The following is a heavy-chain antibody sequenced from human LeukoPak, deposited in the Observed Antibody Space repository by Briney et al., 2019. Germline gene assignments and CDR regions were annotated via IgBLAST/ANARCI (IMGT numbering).Heavy chain of an antibody. CDR3: AKDDGGQQGYYMDV. V-gene: IGHV3-48*01. CDR2: ISSSSSTI. D-gene: IGHD6-13*01. Sequence: GGSLRLSCAASGFTFSSYAMSWVRQAPGKGLEWVSYISSSSSTIYYADSVKGRFTISRDNAKNSLYLQMNSLRAEDTAVYYCAKDDGGQQGYYMDVWGKGTTVTVSS. CDR1: GFTFSSYA. J-gene: IGHJ6*03.